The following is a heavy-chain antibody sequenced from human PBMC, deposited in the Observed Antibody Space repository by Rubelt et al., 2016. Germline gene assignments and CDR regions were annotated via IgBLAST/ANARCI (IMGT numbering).Heavy chain of an antibody. V-gene: IGHV1-18*01. Sequence: QVQLVQSGAEVKKPGASVKVSCKASGYTFTSYGISWVRQAPGQGLEWMGWISAYNGNTNYAQKPQGRVTMTTDTSTSTAYMELRGLRSDDTAVYYCARDVGGNSVLYYFDYWGQGTLVTVSS. CDR3: ARDVGGNSVLYYFDY. CDR1: GYTFTSYG. J-gene: IGHJ4*02. D-gene: IGHD4-23*01. CDR2: ISAYNGNT.